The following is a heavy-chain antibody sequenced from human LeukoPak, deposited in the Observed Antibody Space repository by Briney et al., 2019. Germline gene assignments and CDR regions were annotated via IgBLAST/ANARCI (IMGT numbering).Heavy chain of an antibody. V-gene: IGHV1-8*01. CDR3: ARDPIIVWFAFDL. Sequence: ASLSVSSTASGYSFTRYAMDSGRQAPRQGRGWRGGVKPNRGNTGYAQKIQGIITMTRATSTGTAYMELCSLTSDDTAVYFCARDPIIVWFAFDLWGQGTMVTVSS. D-gene: IGHD3-9*01. J-gene: IGHJ3*01. CDR2: VKPNRGNT. CDR1: GYSFTRYA.